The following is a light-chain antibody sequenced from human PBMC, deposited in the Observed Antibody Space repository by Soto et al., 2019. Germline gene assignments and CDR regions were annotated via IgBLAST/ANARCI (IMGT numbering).Light chain of an antibody. V-gene: IGKV1-9*01. J-gene: IGKJ4*01. Sequence: DIQLTQSPSFLSASIGDRVTITCRASQGIRSFLAWYQRKPGKAPNLLISGASILRTGVPSRFSGSGSGTEFTLTISSLQPDDFATYYCQHLNTYPLTFGGGTXVDIK. CDR2: GAS. CDR1: QGIRSF. CDR3: QHLNTYPLT.